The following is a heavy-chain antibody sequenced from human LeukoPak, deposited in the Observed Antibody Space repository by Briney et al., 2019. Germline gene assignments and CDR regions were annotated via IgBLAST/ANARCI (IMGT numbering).Heavy chain of an antibody. CDR2: IYYSGST. Sequence: SETLSLTCTVSGGSISSYDWSWIRQPPGKGLEWIGYIYYSGSTNYNPSLKSRVTISVDTSKNQFSLRLSSVTAADTALYYCASHAAFADYQSHLTHFDYWGQGTLVTVSS. CDR1: GGSISSYD. J-gene: IGHJ4*02. CDR3: ASHAAFADYQSHLTHFDY. D-gene: IGHD4/OR15-4a*01. V-gene: IGHV4-59*08.